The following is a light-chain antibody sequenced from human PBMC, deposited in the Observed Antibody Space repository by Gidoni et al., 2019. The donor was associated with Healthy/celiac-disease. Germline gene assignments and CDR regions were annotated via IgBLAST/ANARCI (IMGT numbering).Light chain of an antibody. J-gene: IGKJ1*01. CDR2: GAS. CDR3: QQYNNWPWT. Sequence: EIVITQSPATLSVSPGERATLSCRASQSVSSNLAWYQQKPGQAPRLLIYGASTRATGIPARFSGSGSGTEFTITISSLQSEDFAVDYCQQYNNWPWTFGQGTKVEIK. V-gene: IGKV3-15*01. CDR1: QSVSSN.